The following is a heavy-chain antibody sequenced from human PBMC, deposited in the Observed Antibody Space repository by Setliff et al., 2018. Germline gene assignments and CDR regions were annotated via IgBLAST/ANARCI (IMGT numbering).Heavy chain of an antibody. CDR3: ARVTGFPYMDV. CDR2: IYTDGRT. V-gene: IGHV4-61*02. CDR1: GDSISRAKYY. D-gene: IGHD3-3*01. Sequence: SETLSLTCTVSGDSISRAKYYWSWIRQSAGKGLECLGRIYTDGRTKYNPSLNSRVTLLIDPAKNQISLRLSSVTAADTAVYFCARVTGFPYMDVWGKGTTVTVSS. J-gene: IGHJ6*03.